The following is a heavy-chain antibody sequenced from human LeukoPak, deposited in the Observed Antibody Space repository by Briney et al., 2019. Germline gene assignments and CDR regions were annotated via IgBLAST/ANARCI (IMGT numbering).Heavy chain of an antibody. D-gene: IGHD6-13*01. CDR3: ARAPAAYSSSSNDAFDI. V-gene: IGHV4-39*02. Sequence: SETLSLTCTVSGDSISSTNFYWGWIRQPPGKGLEWIGSIYNTGSTYYNPSLQSRVTISVDKSNNHFSLRLTSVTAADTAVYYCARAPAAYSSSSNDAFDIWGQGTMVTVSS. J-gene: IGHJ3*02. CDR2: IYNTGST. CDR1: GDSISSTNFY.